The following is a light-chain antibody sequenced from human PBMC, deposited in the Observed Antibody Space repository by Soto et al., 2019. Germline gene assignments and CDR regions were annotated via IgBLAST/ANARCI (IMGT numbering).Light chain of an antibody. J-gene: IGLJ1*01. CDR1: SSDVGDYNY. CDR2: EVS. V-gene: IGLV2-14*01. CDR3: SSYTRSSTPYV. Sequence: QSALTQPASVSGSPGQSITISCTGTSSDVGDYNYVSWYQQHPGKSPNLMIYEVSNRPSGVSNRFSASKSGNTASLTISGLQAEDEADYYCSSYTRSSTPYVFGTGTKLTVL.